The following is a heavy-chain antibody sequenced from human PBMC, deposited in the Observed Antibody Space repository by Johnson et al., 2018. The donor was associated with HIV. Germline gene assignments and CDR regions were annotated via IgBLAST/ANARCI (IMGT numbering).Heavy chain of an antibody. CDR1: GFTFDDYG. V-gene: IGHV3-20*04. CDR3: ARGKGAAAGLDAFDI. D-gene: IGHD6-13*01. J-gene: IGHJ3*02. CDR2: LNWNGGST. Sequence: EQLVESGGGVVRPGGSLRLSCAASGFTFDDYGMSWVRQAPGKGLAWVSGLNWNGGSTGYSDSMKGRFTISRDNARNYLYLQMNILRAEDTALYFCARGKGAAAGLDAFDIWGQGIMVTVSS.